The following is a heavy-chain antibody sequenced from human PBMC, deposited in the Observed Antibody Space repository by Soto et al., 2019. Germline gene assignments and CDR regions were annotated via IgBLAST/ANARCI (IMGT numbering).Heavy chain of an antibody. Sequence: SETLSLTCTVSGGSISSGGYYWNWIRQHPGKGLEWIGYIYYSGSTYYNPSLKSRVTISIDTSKNQFSLKLTSVTAADTAVYYCARGSVVAATLFDYWGQGTLVTVSS. CDR1: GGSISSGGYY. J-gene: IGHJ4*02. V-gene: IGHV4-31*03. CDR3: ARGSVVAATLFDY. CDR2: IYYSGST. D-gene: IGHD2-15*01.